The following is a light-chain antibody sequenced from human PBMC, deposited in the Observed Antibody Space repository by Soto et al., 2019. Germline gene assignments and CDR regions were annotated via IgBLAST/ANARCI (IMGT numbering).Light chain of an antibody. V-gene: IGLV2-14*01. CDR2: EVS. Sequence: QAVVTQPASVSGSPGQSITISCTGTSSDVGGYNYVSWYQQHPGKAPKLMIYEVSNRPSGVSNRFSGSKSGNTASLTISGLQAEDEADYYCSSYTSSSTLEGVFGGGTQLTVL. J-gene: IGLJ3*02. CDR1: SSDVGGYNY. CDR3: SSYTSSSTLEGV.